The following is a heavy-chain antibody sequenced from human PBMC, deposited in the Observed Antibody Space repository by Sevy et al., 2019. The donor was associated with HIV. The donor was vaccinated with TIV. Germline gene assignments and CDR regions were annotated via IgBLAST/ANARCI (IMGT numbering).Heavy chain of an antibody. J-gene: IGHJ4*02. CDR3: GYSEYGYYYDY. Sequence: GGSLRLSCGASGFIFSNAWMSWVRQAPGKGLEWVGRIKSKADGGSPDYAAPVKGTFTISRDDSINTLYLQMNSLRTDDTAVYYCGYSEYGYYYDYWGQGTLVTVSS. V-gene: IGHV3-15*01. D-gene: IGHD1-26*01. CDR1: GFIFSNAW. CDR2: IKSKADGGSP.